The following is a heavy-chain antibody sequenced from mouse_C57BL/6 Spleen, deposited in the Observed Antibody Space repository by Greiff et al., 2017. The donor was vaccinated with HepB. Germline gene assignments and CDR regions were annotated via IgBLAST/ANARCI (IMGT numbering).Heavy chain of an antibody. Sequence: QVQLQQPGAELVKPGASVKLSCKASGYTFTSYWMHWVKQRPGRGLEWIGRIDPNSGGTKYNEKFKSKATLTVDKPSSTAYMQLSSLTSEDSAVYYWARSRLDGSSYPYAMDYWGQGTSVTVSS. J-gene: IGHJ4*01. CDR2: IDPNSGGT. CDR3: ARSRLDGSSYPYAMDY. CDR1: GYTFTSYW. V-gene: IGHV1-72*01. D-gene: IGHD1-1*01.